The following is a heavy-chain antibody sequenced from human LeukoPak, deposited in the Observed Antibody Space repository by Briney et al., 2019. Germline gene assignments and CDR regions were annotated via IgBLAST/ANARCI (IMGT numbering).Heavy chain of an antibody. CDR2: IYYSGST. V-gene: IGHV4-59*01. Sequence: SETLSLTCTVSGVSISSYYWSWLRQPPGKGLEGFGNIYYSGSTNYNPSLKSRVTISVDTSKNQFSLKLSSVTAADTAVYYCARVSGDCSSTSCYRALDVWGKGTTVTVSS. CDR3: ARVSGDCSSTSCYRALDV. D-gene: IGHD2-2*02. J-gene: IGHJ6*04. CDR1: GVSISSYY.